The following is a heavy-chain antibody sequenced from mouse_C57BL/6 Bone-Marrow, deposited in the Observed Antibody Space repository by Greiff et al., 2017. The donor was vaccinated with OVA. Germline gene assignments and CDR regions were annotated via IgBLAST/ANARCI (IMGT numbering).Heavy chain of an antibody. V-gene: IGHV1-80*01. D-gene: IGHD1-1*01. CDR2: IYPGDGDT. CDR1: GYAFSSYW. Sequence: VKLQESGAELVKPGASVKISCKASGYAFSSYWMNWVKQRPGKGLEWIGQIYPGDGDTNSNGKFKGKATLTADKSSSTAYMQLSSLTSEDSAVYFCARSSYYYGSKFAYWGQGTLVTVSA. CDR3: ARSSYYYGSKFAY. J-gene: IGHJ3*01.